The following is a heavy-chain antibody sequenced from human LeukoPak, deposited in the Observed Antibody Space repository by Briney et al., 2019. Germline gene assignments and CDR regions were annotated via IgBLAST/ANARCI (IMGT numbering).Heavy chain of an antibody. CDR2: ISSSGRNI. CDR3: ARDLVQLWSKGY. J-gene: IGHJ4*02. CDR1: GFTFSNYE. D-gene: IGHD5-18*01. Sequence: PGGSLRLSCAASGFTFSNYELNWVRQAPGKGLEWVSCISSSGRNIYYADSVKGRFTIYRDNAKNSLYLQMNSLRAEDTAVYYCARDLVQLWSKGYWGQGTLVTVSS. V-gene: IGHV3-48*03.